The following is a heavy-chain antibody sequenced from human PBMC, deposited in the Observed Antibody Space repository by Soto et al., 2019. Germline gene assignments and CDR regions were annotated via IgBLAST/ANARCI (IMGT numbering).Heavy chain of an antibody. CDR2: INQDGSER. D-gene: IGHD3-16*01. CDR3: VCGGNYFVY. Sequence: EVQLVESGGGLVQPGGSLRLSCAASEFTFSKYWMTWVRQSPGKGLEWVANINQDGSERYYVDSVRGRFTNSRDNAKNSLYLQMNSLRAEDTAVYYCVCGGNYFVYWGQGTLVTVSP. CDR1: EFTFSKYW. J-gene: IGHJ4*02. V-gene: IGHV3-7*01.